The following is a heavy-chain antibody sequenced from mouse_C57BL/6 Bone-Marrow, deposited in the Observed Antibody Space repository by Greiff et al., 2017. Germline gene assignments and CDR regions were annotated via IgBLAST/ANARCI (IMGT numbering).Heavy chain of an antibody. CDR1: GYTFTSYG. D-gene: IGHD1-1*01. CDR2: IYPRSGNT. Sequence: QVQLKESGAELARPGASVKLSCKASGYTFTSYGISWVKQRTGQGLEWIGEIYPRSGNTYYNEKFKGKATLTADKSSSTAYMELRSLTSEDSAVYCCARENGSSPGTGGYFDVWGTGTTVTVSS. J-gene: IGHJ1*03. CDR3: ARENGSSPGTGGYFDV. V-gene: IGHV1-81*01.